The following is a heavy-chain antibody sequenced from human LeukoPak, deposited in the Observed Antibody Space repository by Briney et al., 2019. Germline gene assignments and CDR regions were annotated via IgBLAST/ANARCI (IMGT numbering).Heavy chain of an antibody. CDR3: ARDTIVVVPAARGGGWYYYMDV. D-gene: IGHD2-2*01. CDR1: GGSISSGDYY. V-gene: IGHV4-30-4*08. J-gene: IGHJ6*03. Sequence: SQTLSLTCTVSGGSISSGDYYWSWIRQPPGKGLEWIGYIYYSGSTYYNPPLKSRVTISVDTSKNQFSLKLSSVTAADTAVYYCARDTIVVVPAARGGGWYYYMDVWGKGTTVTVSS. CDR2: IYYSGST.